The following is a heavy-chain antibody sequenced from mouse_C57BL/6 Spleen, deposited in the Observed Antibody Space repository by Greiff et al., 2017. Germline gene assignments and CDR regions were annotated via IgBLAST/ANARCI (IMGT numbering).Heavy chain of an antibody. CDR2: INCDGSST. CDR3: ARNGLLDY. CDR1: GFTFSDYY. V-gene: IGHV5-16*01. Sequence: EVKLMESEGGLVQPGSSMKLSCTASGFTFSDYYMAWVRQVPEKGLEWVANINCDGSSTYYLDSLKSRFIISRDHAKNILYLQMSSLKSEDTATYYCARNGLLDYWGQGTTLTVSS. J-gene: IGHJ2*01.